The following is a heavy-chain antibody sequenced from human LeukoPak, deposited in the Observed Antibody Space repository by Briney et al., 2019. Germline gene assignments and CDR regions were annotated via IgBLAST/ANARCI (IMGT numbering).Heavy chain of an antibody. D-gene: IGHD3-16*01. CDR2: IDSDGTGT. CDR1: GFTTGSYW. V-gene: IGHV3-74*01. J-gene: IGHJ6*03. Sequence: PGGSLRLSCAASGFTTGSYWMHWVRQAPAKGPEWFSRIDSDGTGTHYADSVKGRFTISRDNAKNPLYQQMNSLRGEDTAVYYCARGMLSRAGYPWYYFMDVWGKGAMVTVSS. CDR3: ARGMLSRAGYPWYYFMDV.